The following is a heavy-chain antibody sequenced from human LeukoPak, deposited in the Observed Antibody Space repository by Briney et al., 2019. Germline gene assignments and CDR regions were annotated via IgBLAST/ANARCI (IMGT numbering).Heavy chain of an antibody. CDR3: ARRGFGRPNYDFLIGALHYFDY. J-gene: IGHJ4*02. CDR2: IYYSGST. V-gene: IGHV4-39*01. D-gene: IGHD3-3*01. CDR1: GGSISSSSYY. Sequence: SETLSLTCTVSGGSISSSSYYWGWIRQPPGKGLEWIGGIYYSGSTYYNPSLKSRVTISVDTPKNQFSLKLGSVTPADTLGYYCARRGFGRPNYDFLIGALHYFDYWGQGTLVTVSS.